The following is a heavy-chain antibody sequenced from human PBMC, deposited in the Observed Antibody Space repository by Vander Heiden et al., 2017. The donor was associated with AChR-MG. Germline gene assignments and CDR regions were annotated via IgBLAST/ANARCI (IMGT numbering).Heavy chain of an antibody. CDR1: GGTFSSYA. V-gene: IGHV1-69*04. CDR2: IIPILGIA. J-gene: IGHJ3*02. D-gene: IGHD3-22*01. CDR3: ARGGEASDYYDSSGYYYIGAFDI. Sequence: QVQLVQSGAEVKKPGSSVKVSCTASGGTFSSYAISWVRQAPGQGLEWMGRIIPILGIANYAQKCQGRVTITADKSTSTAYMELSSLRSEDTAVYYCARGGEASDYYDSSGYYYIGAFDIWGQGTMVTVSS.